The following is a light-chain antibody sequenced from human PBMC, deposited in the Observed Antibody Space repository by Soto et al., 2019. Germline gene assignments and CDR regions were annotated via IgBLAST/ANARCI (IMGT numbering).Light chain of an antibody. Sequence: QSVLTQPASVSGSPGLSITISCTGTSSDVGGYSYVSWYQQLPGKAPKLMIYDVSDRPSGVSNRFSGSKSGNTASLTISGLQAEDEADYYCSSYTSSSLYVFGTGTKVTVL. CDR3: SSYTSSSLYV. J-gene: IGLJ1*01. V-gene: IGLV2-14*01. CDR2: DVS. CDR1: SSDVGGYSY.